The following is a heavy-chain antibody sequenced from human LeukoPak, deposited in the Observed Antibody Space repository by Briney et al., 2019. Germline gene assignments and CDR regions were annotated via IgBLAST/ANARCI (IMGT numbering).Heavy chain of an antibody. J-gene: IGHJ6*03. CDR3: ASGYFHTYYYYYYMDV. V-gene: IGHV1-2*02. CDR1: GYTFTGYY. Sequence: ASVKVSCKASGYTFTGYYMHWVRQAPGQGLEWMGWINPNSGGTNYAQKFQGRVTITADESTSTAYMELSSLRSEDTAVYYCASGYFHTYYYYYYMDVWGKGTTVTISS. D-gene: IGHD3-22*01. CDR2: INPNSGGT.